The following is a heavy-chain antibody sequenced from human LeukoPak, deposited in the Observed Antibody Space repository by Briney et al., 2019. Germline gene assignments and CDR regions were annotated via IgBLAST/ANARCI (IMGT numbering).Heavy chain of an antibody. CDR2: ISYDGNNN. D-gene: IGHD5-24*01. J-gene: IGHJ4*01. V-gene: IGHV3-30*03. CDR3: VRDNAYTFDY. Sequence: GGSLRLSCVASGFTLSTYGMHWVRRAPGKGLEWVAVISYDGNNNYYVDSVKGRFTISRDNSKNTVYLQMNSLRAEDTAIYYCVRDNAYTFDYWGQGTLVTVSS. CDR1: GFTLSTYG.